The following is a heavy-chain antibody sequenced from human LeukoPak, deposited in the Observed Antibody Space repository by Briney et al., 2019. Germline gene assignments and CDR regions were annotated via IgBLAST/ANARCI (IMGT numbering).Heavy chain of an antibody. CDR3: ARDVIAAAGGRPYYYYGMDV. CDR1: GFTFSSYA. D-gene: IGHD6-13*01. Sequence: GGSLRLSCAASGFTFSSYAMSWVRQAPGKGLEWVSAISGSGGSTYYADSVKGRFTISRDNSKNTLYLQMNSLRAGDTAVYYCARDVIAAAGGRPYYYYGMDVWGQGTTVTVSS. V-gene: IGHV3-23*01. J-gene: IGHJ6*02. CDR2: ISGSGGST.